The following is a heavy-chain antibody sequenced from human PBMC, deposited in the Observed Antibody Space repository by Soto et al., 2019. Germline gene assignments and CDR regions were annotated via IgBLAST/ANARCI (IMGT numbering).Heavy chain of an antibody. J-gene: IGHJ3*02. Sequence: EVQLAESGGVLVQPGGSMRLSCAASGFTFSRYSMNWVRQSPGKGLEWVSYISSSSSTIQYADSVKGRFTISRDNAKNSLYQQMNSLRAEDTALYYCARDVHYAFDIWGQGTIVTGSS. CDR1: GFTFSRYS. CDR3: ARDVHYAFDI. CDR2: ISSSSSTI. V-gene: IGHV3-48*01.